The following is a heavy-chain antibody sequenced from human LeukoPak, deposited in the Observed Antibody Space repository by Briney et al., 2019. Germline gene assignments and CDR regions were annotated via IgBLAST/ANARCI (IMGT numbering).Heavy chain of an antibody. V-gene: IGHV3-64*01. D-gene: IGHD6-13*01. J-gene: IGHJ4*02. CDR1: GFTFSSYA. CDR3: ARDVRQQLATGGFDF. CDR2: ISAHGDNT. Sequence: PGGSLRLSCAASGFTFSSYAMHWVRQAPAKGLEYVSGISAHGDNTYYANSVKGRFTISRDNSKNTLYLQMGSLRPDDMAVYYCARDVRQQLATGGFDFWGQGTLVTVSS.